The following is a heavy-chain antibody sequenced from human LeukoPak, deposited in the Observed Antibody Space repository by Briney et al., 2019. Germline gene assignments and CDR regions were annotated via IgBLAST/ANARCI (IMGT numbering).Heavy chain of an antibody. J-gene: IGHJ4*02. V-gene: IGHV1-8*03. Sequence: GASVKVSCKASGYTFTSYDINWVRQAPGQGLEWMGWMNSNSGNTGYAQKFQGRLTITRITSISTAYMELSSLRSEDTAVYYCARAVGATIDYWGQGTLVTVSS. CDR3: ARAVGATIDY. D-gene: IGHD1-26*01. CDR1: GYTFTSYD. CDR2: MNSNSGNT.